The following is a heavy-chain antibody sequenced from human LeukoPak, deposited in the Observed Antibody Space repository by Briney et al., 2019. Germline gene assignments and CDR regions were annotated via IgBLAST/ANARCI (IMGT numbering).Heavy chain of an antibody. J-gene: IGHJ4*02. D-gene: IGHD5-12*01. V-gene: IGHV3-72*01. Sequence: PGGSLRLSCAASGFTFSDHYMDWVRQAPGKGREWVGRTRNKANSYTTKYAASVKGRFTISTDDSKNSLYLQMNSLKTEDTAVYYCTSLSGYSGYDPLYYWGQRTLVTVSS. CDR3: TSLSGYSGYDPLYY. CDR1: GFTFSDHY. CDR2: TRNKANSYTT.